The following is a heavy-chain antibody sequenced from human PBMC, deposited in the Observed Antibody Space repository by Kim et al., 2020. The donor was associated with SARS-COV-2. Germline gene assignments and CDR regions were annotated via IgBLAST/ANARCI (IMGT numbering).Heavy chain of an antibody. J-gene: IGHJ5*02. D-gene: IGHD3-16*02. CDR2: MNPNSGNT. Sequence: ASVKVSCKASGYSFTSYDINWVRQATGQGLEWMGWMNPNSGNTGYAQKFQGRVTMTRNTSISTAYMELSSLRSDDTAVYYCARVPITFGGVIPGGPRFDPWGQGTLVTVSS. CDR3: ARVPITFGGVIPGGPRFDP. V-gene: IGHV1-8*01. CDR1: GYSFTSYD.